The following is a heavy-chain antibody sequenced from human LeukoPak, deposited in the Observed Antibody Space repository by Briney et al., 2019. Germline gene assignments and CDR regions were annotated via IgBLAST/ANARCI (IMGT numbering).Heavy chain of an antibody. CDR2: ISANSGDT. Sequence: GASVTVSCKTAGYTFSSHGISWVRQAPGHGLEWMGWISANSGDTKFAQKFQGRVTMTTETFTNTAYMELRSLRFDDTAIYYCARDKRYAFDNWCKGTLVSVSS. V-gene: IGHV1-18*01. J-gene: IGHJ4*02. D-gene: IGHD3-9*01. CDR3: ARDKRYAFDN. CDR1: GYTFSSHG.